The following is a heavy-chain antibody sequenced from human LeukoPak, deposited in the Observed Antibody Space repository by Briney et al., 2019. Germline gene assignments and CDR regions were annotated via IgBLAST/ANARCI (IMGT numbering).Heavy chain of an antibody. CDR1: GFTFRSYA. Sequence: PGGSLRLSCGASGFTFRSYAMSWVRQAPGKGLEWVSTISGSGGSTYYADSVKGRFTISRDNSKNTLYLQMNSLRAEDTAVYYCAKDTSGFLEYYFDYWGQGTLVTVSS. CDR3: AKDTSGFLEYYFDY. V-gene: IGHV3-23*01. D-gene: IGHD3-3*01. J-gene: IGHJ4*02. CDR2: ISGSGGST.